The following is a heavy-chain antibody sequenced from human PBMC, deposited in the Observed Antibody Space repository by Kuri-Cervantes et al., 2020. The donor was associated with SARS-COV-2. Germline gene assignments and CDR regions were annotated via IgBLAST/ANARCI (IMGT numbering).Heavy chain of an antibody. CDR2: INRSGST. J-gene: IGHJ4*02. CDR1: GGSFSGYY. V-gene: IGHV4-34*01. D-gene: IGHD3-22*01. CDR3: ARGGSMIVVRRYFDY. Sequence: ESLKISCAVYGGSFSGYYWSWIRQPPGKGLEWIGEINRSGSTNYNPSLKSRVTISVDTSKNQFSLKLSSVTAADTAVYYCARGGSMIVVRRYFDYWGQGTLVTVSS.